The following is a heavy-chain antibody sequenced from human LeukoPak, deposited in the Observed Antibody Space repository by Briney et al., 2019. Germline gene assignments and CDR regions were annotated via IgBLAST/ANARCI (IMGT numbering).Heavy chain of an antibody. CDR2: INHSGST. CDR3: ATLAGRAHAIDFDY. CDR1: GGSFSGYY. V-gene: IGHV4-34*01. D-gene: IGHD1-26*01. Sequence: SETLSLTCAVYGGSFSGYYWSWIRQPPGKALEWIGEINHSGSTNYNPSLKSRVTISVDTSKNQFSLKLSSVTAADTAVYYCATLAGRAHAIDFDYWGQGTLVTVSS. J-gene: IGHJ4*02.